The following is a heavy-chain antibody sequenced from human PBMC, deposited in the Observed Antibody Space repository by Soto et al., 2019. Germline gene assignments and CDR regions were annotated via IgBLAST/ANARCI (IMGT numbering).Heavy chain of an antibody. Sequence: SETLSLTCAVYGGSFSCYSWSWIRQPPGKGLESIGEINHSGSTNYNPSLKSRVTISVDTSKNQFSLNLTSVTAADTATYYCASSINVVRGVRFAQHWGQGSLVTVS. J-gene: IGHJ1*01. V-gene: IGHV4-34*01. CDR2: INHSGST. CDR1: GGSFSCYS. D-gene: IGHD3-10*02. CDR3: ASSINVVRGVRFAQH.